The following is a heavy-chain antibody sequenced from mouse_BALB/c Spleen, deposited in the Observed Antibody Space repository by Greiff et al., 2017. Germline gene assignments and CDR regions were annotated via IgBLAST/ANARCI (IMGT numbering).Heavy chain of an antibody. Sequence: EVMLVESGGGLVQPGGSLKLSCAASGFTFSSYTMSWVRQTPEKRLEWVAYISNGGGSTYYPDTVKGRFTISRDNAKNTLYLQMSSLKSEDTAMYYCARHNYYRYDGLYAMDYWGQGTSVTVSS. CDR2: ISNGGGST. J-gene: IGHJ4*01. CDR3: ARHNYYRYDGLYAMDY. V-gene: IGHV5-12-2*01. CDR1: GFTFSSYT. D-gene: IGHD2-14*01.